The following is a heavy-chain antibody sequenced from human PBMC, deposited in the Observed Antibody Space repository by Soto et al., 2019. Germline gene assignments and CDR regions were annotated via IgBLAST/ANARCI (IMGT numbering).Heavy chain of an antibody. D-gene: IGHD2-8*01. CDR2: ISATGSNT. CDR3: ARPESIKSWGNGPDY. Sequence: PGGSLRLSCVASGFTFKYAMNWVRQAPGKGLEWVSIISATGSNTYYADSVKGRFTIARDNSKNTLYLQMNLLRVEDTAVYYCARPESIKSWGNGPDYWGQGTLVTVSS. V-gene: IGHV3-23*01. CDR1: GFTFKYA. J-gene: IGHJ4*02.